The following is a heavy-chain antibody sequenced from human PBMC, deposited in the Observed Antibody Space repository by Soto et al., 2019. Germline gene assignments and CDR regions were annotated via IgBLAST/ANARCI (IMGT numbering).Heavy chain of an antibody. CDR1: GGTFSSYA. D-gene: IGHD3-22*01. Sequence: SSVKVSCKASGGTFSSYAISLVQQAPGQGLEWMGGIIPIIGTANYAEKFQGRVTITADESTRTAYMELSSLRCEDTAVYYCARMSSRYPPVGWFDPWGQGTLVNVSS. CDR2: IIPIIGTA. V-gene: IGHV1-69*13. J-gene: IGHJ5*02. CDR3: ARMSSRYPPVGWFDP.